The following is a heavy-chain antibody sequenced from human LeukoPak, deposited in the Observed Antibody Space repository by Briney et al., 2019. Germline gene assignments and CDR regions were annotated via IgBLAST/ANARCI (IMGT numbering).Heavy chain of an antibody. CDR3: ARVGSSSWYIDY. V-gene: IGHV3-21*01. CDR2: IISRSSYI. Sequence: GGSLRLSCAASGFIFTSHSMNWVRRAPGQGLDWVSSIISRSSYIYYADSVKGRCAISRDNAKNSLYRQINSLRAEDTAVYYCARVGSSSWYIDYWGQGTLVTVSS. D-gene: IGHD6-13*01. CDR1: GFIFTSHS. J-gene: IGHJ4*02.